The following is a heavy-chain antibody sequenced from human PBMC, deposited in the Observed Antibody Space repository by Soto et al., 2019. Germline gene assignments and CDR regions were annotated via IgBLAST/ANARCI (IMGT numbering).Heavy chain of an antibody. Sequence: SETLSLTCNVSGGSISKFYWAWIRKTAGNGLEWMGRVYATGTTDYNPSLRSRVAMSVDISKKTFSLRLRSVTGADSGVYYCVRDGSKSLRDWFDPWGQGILVTSPQ. V-gene: IGHV4-4*07. CDR1: GGSISKFY. CDR2: VYATGTT. J-gene: IGHJ5*02. CDR3: VRDGSKSLRDWFDP.